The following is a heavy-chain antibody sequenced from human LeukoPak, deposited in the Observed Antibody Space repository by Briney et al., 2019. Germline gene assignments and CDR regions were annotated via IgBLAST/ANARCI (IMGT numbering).Heavy chain of an antibody. CDR3: ARDLSTPYDSSGYYFDY. V-gene: IGHV3-21*01. Sequence: GGSLRLSCAASGFTFSSYSMNWVRQAPGKGLEWVSSISSSSSYIYYADSVKGRFTISRDNAKNSLYLQMNSLRAEDTAVYYCARDLSTPYDSSGYYFDYWGQGTLVTVSS. CDR1: GFTFSSYS. CDR2: ISSSSSYI. D-gene: IGHD3-22*01. J-gene: IGHJ4*02.